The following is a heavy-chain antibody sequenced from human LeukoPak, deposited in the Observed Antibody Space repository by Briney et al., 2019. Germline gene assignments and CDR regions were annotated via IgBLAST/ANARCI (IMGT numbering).Heavy chain of an antibody. D-gene: IGHD6-19*01. CDR3: ARRSSGWYFDY. CDR1: GGSFSGYY. CDR2: INHSGST. Sequence: SETLSLTCAVYGGSFSGYYWSWIRQPPGKGLEWIGEINHSGSTNYNPSLKSRVTISVGTSKNQFSLKLSSVTAADTAVYYCARRSSGWYFDYWGQGTLVTVSS. J-gene: IGHJ4*02. V-gene: IGHV4-34*01.